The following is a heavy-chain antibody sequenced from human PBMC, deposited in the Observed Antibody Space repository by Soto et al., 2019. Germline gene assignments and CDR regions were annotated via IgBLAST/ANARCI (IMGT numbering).Heavy chain of an antibody. CDR2: IGTAGDT. CDR3: ARSRYSGYDSGGPFDY. CDR1: GFTFSSYD. D-gene: IGHD5-12*01. Sequence: GGSLRLSCAASGFTFSSYDMHWVRQATGKGLEWVSAIGTAGDTYYPGSVKGRFTISRENAKNSLYLQMNSLRAGDTAVYYCARSRYSGYDSGGPFDYWGQGTLVTVSS. J-gene: IGHJ4*02. V-gene: IGHV3-13*01.